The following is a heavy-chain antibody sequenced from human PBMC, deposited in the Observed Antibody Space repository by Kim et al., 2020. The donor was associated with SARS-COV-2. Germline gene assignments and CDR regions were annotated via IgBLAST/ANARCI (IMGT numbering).Heavy chain of an antibody. CDR3: ARWTKDYGDYDSNHYYYGMDV. CDR2: INHSGST. V-gene: IGHV4-34*01. D-gene: IGHD4-17*01. CDR1: GGSFSGYY. Sequence: SETLSLTCAVYGGSFSGYYWSWIRQPPGKGLEWIGEINHSGSTNYNPSLKSRVTISVDTSKNQFSLKLSSVTAADTAVYYCARWTKDYGDYDSNHYYYGMDVWGQGTTVTVSS. J-gene: IGHJ6*02.